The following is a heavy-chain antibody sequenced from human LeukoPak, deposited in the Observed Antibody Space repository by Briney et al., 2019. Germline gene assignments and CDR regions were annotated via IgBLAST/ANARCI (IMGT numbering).Heavy chain of an antibody. D-gene: IGHD5-12*01. CDR1: GFTFSDYY. CDR3: AKGTYSAYNSGCAY. Sequence: GGSLRLSCAASGFTFSDYYMSWIRQAPGKGLEGVAGISYDGSSKYYVDSVKGRFTISRDNSRNTLYLQMNSLRAEDTALYYCAKGTYSAYNSGCAYWGQGTLVTVSS. CDR2: ISYDGSSK. J-gene: IGHJ4*02. V-gene: IGHV3-30*18.